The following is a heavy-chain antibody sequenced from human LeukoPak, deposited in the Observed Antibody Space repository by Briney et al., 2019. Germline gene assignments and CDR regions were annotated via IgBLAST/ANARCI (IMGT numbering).Heavy chain of an antibody. Sequence: GGSLRLSCAASGFTMSHYGVSWVRQAPGKGLEWISGIRSAVETTHYADSVKGRFIISRDNSKNTLYLQMNSLKTEDTAVYYCSTTYYYDSSEGYWGQGTLVTVSS. CDR2: IRSAVETT. CDR1: GFTMSHYG. V-gene: IGHV3-23*01. J-gene: IGHJ4*02. CDR3: STTYYYDSSEGY. D-gene: IGHD3-22*01.